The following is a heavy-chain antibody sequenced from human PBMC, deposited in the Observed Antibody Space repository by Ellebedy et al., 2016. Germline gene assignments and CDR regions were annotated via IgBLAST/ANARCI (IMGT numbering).Heavy chain of an antibody. V-gene: IGHV4-59*01. CDR1: GGSISSNY. J-gene: IGHJ4*02. CDR2: IYYSGST. D-gene: IGHD5-18*01. Sequence: SETLSLTCTVSGGSISSNYWSWIRQSPGKGLEWIGYIYYSGSTKYNPSLKSRVTISVDTSKNHFSLKVTSVTAADTAVYYCASGNSYGDFYSWGQGTLATVSS. CDR3: ASGNSYGDFYS.